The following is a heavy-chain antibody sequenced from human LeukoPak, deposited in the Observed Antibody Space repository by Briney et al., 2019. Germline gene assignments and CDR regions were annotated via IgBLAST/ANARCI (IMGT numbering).Heavy chain of an antibody. D-gene: IGHD6-6*01. Sequence: ASLKLSCKASVGTFSSYAISCVRQAPGQGLEWRGGIIPIFGTANYAQKFQGRVTITADKSTSTAYMELSSLRSEDTAVYYCARGSGYSSSSGNWFDPWGQGTLVTVSS. J-gene: IGHJ5*02. CDR1: VGTFSSYA. CDR2: IIPIFGTA. V-gene: IGHV1-69*06. CDR3: ARGSGYSSSSGNWFDP.